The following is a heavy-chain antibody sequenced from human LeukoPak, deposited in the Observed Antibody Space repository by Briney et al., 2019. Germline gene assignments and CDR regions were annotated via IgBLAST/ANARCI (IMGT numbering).Heavy chain of an antibody. CDR1: GGSISSSSYY. CDR3: ARQLGEYFDY. V-gene: IGHV4-39*01. CDR2: IYYSGST. Sequence: SETLSLTCTVSGGSISSSSYYWGWIRQPPGKGLEWIGSIYYSGSTYYNPSLKSRVTISVDTSKNQFSLKLSSVTAADTAVYYCARQLGEYFDYWGQGTLVTASS. J-gene: IGHJ4*02. D-gene: IGHD3-16*01.